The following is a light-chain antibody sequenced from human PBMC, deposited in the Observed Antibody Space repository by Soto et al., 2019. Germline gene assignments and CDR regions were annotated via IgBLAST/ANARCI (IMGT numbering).Light chain of an antibody. CDR3: QQSYSTPYT. CDR1: QSISSY. Sequence: DIQMTQSPSSLSASVGDRVTITCRASQSISSYLNWYQQKPGKAPKLLIYAASSLQSGVPSRFSGSGSGTDLTLTISSLQHEDFETYYCQQSYSTPYTFGQGTKLEIK. J-gene: IGKJ2*01. V-gene: IGKV1-39*01. CDR2: AAS.